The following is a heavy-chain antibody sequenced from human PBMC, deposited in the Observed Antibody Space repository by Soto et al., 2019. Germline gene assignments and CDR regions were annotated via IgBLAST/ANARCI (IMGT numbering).Heavy chain of an antibody. Sequence: QVQLVQSGAEVKKPGSSVKVSCKASGGTFSSYAISWVRQAPGQGLEWMGGIIPIFGTANYARKFQGRVTITADEPTRAAYTELSSLRSEDTAVYYCASPPGRWELNTYFDYWGQGTLVTVSS. CDR2: IIPIFGTA. CDR3: ASPPGRWELNTYFDY. J-gene: IGHJ4*02. CDR1: GGTFSSYA. V-gene: IGHV1-69*01. D-gene: IGHD1-26*01.